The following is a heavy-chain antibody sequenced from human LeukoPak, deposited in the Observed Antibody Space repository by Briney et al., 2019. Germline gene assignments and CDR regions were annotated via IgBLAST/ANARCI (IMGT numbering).Heavy chain of an antibody. CDR1: GYTFTSYA. V-gene: IGHV1-3*01. CDR3: ARSPVPAAEFDP. D-gene: IGHD2-2*01. Sequence: ASVKVSCKASGYTFTSYAMHWVRQAPGQRFEWMGWINAGNGNTKYSQKFQGRVTITRDTSASTAYMELSSLRSEDTAVYYCARSPVPAAEFDPWGQGTLVTVSS. CDR2: INAGNGNT. J-gene: IGHJ5*02.